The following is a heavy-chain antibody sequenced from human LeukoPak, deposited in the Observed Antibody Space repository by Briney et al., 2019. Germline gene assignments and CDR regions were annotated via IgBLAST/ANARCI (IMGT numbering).Heavy chain of an antibody. CDR1: GFTFSNYA. D-gene: IGHD4-17*01. V-gene: IGHV3-23*01. Sequence: GGSLRLSLAASGFTFSNYAMTGVRQAPGKGLGWVSILSDSGVYTYYADSVRGRFTISRDNSNNMLYLQMNSLRAEDTAVYYCAKKAHYDAYAKYFDYWGQGTLVTVSS. CDR2: LSDSGVYT. J-gene: IGHJ4*02. CDR3: AKKAHYDAYAKYFDY.